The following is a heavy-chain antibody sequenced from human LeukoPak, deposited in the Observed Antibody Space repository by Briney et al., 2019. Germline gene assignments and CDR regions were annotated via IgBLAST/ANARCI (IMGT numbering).Heavy chain of an antibody. CDR2: IYYSGRT. Sequence: SETLSLTCTVSGGSISSSSYYWGWIRQPPGKGLEWIGSIYYSGRTYYNPSLKSRVTISVDTSKNQFSLKLSSVTAADTAVYYCASLPRITMVRGVLGHFDYWGQGTLVTVSS. D-gene: IGHD3-10*01. CDR3: ASLPRITMVRGVLGHFDY. CDR1: GGSISSSSYY. J-gene: IGHJ4*02. V-gene: IGHV4-39*01.